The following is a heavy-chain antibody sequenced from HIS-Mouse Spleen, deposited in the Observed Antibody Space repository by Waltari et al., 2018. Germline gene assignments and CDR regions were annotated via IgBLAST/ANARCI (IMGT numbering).Heavy chain of an antibody. CDR3: AREIPYSSSWYDWYFDL. V-gene: IGHV4-39*07. J-gene: IGHJ2*01. D-gene: IGHD6-13*01. CDR2: IYYSGST. CDR1: GGPISSSSYY. Sequence: QLQLQESGPGLVKPSETLSLTCTVPGGPISSSSYYLGWIRQPPGKGLEWIGSIYYSGSTYYNPSLKSRVTISVDTSKNQFSLKLSSVTAADTAVYYCAREIPYSSSWYDWYFDLWGRGTLVTVSS.